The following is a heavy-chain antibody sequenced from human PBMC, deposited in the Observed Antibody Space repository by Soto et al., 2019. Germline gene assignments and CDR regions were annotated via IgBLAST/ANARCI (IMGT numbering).Heavy chain of an antibody. V-gene: IGHV3-30*18. CDR2: ISYDGSNK. J-gene: IGHJ6*02. Sequence: PVGSLRLSCAASGFTFSSYGMHWVRQAPGKGLEWVAVISYDGSNKYYADSVKGRFTISRDNSKNTLYLQMNSLRAEDTAVYYCAKDQVVPAATPYYYYYYGMDVWGQGTTVTVSS. CDR1: GFTFSSYG. D-gene: IGHD2-2*01. CDR3: AKDQVVPAATPYYYYYYGMDV.